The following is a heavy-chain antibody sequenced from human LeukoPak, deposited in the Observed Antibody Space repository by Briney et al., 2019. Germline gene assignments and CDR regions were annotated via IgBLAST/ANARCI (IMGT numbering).Heavy chain of an antibody. CDR3: ATITIFGVATLDY. D-gene: IGHD3-3*01. CDR2: VDPEDGET. CDR1: GYTFTDYY. V-gene: IGHV1-69-2*01. J-gene: IGHJ4*02. Sequence: GASVKVSCKASGYTFTDYYMHWVQQAPGKGLEWMGRVDPEDGETIYAEKFQGRVTITADTSTDTAYMELSSLRSEDTAVYYCATITIFGVATLDYWGQGTLVTVSS.